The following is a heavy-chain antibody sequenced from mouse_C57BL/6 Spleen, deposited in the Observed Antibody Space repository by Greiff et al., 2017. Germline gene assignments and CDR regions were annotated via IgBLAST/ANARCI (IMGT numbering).Heavy chain of an antibody. Sequence: QVQLKQPGAELVKPGASVKLSCKASGYTFTSYWMHWVKQRPGRGLEWIGRIDPNSGGTKYNEKFKSKATLTVDKPSSTAYMQLSSLTSEDSAVYYCASIMIYDGYYDAMDYWGQGTSVTVSS. J-gene: IGHJ4*01. CDR1: GYTFTSYW. CDR3: ASIMIYDGYYDAMDY. D-gene: IGHD2-3*01. V-gene: IGHV1-72*01. CDR2: IDPNSGGT.